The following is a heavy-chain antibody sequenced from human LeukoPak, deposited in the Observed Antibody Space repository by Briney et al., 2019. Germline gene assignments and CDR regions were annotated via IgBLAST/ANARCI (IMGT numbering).Heavy chain of an antibody. CDR3: ARQIVAPSYFDY. CDR1: GGSISSSSYY. Sequence: SETLSLTCTVSGGSISSSSYYWGWIRQPPGKGLEWIGSIYYRGSTYYSPSLQSRVTISVDTSKTQFSLKLSSVTAADTAVYYCARQIVAPSYFDYWGQGTLVTVSS. D-gene: IGHD5-12*01. CDR2: IYYRGST. J-gene: IGHJ4*02. V-gene: IGHV4-39*01.